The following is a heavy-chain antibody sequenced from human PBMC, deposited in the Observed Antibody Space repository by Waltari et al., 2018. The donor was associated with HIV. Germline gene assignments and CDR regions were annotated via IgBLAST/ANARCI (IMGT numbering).Heavy chain of an antibody. Sequence: EVQLLESGGGLVQPGGSLRLSCAASGFTFSSYAMSWVRQAPGKGLEWVSAISGSGGSTYYADSVKGRFTISRDNSKNTLYLQRNSLRAEDTAVYYCAKGLTWVPAAMSSYYYYGMDVWGQGTTVTVSS. V-gene: IGHV3-23*01. CDR2: ISGSGGST. CDR3: AKGLTWVPAAMSSYYYYGMDV. CDR1: GFTFSSYA. D-gene: IGHD2-2*01. J-gene: IGHJ6*02.